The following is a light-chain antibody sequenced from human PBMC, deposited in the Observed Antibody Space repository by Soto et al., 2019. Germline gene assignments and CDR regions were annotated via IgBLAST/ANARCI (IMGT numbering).Light chain of an antibody. V-gene: IGLV2-14*01. CDR2: EVS. CDR1: SSDVGGYNY. CDR3: SSRTSSITYV. Sequence: QSALTQPASVSGSPGQSITISCTGTSSDVGGYNYVSWYQQHPGKAPKLMIYEVSNRPSGISSRFSGSKSGNTASLTISGLQAEDEADYYCSSRTSSITYVFGTGSQGHRP. J-gene: IGLJ1*01.